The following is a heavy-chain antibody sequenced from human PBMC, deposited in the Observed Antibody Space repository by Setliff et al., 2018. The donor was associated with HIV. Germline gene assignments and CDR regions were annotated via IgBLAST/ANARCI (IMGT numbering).Heavy chain of an antibody. Sequence: ASVKVSCKASGYDFTAYAISWVRQAPGQGLEWMGRIGGDNANIKFAQSFQGRVTMTTDTFTNTAYLELTSLRSDDTAVYYCARYAASGTGWFDPWGQGTQVTVSS. V-gene: IGHV1-18*01. CDR3: ARYAASGTGWFDP. CDR2: IGGDNANI. J-gene: IGHJ5*02. D-gene: IGHD2-8*02. CDR1: GYDFTAYA.